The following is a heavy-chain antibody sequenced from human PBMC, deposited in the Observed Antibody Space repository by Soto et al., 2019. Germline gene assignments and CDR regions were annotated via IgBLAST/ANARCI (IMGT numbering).Heavy chain of an antibody. Sequence: QVQLQQWGAGLLKPSETLSLTCAVYGGSFSGYYWSWIRQPPGKGLEWIGEINHSGSTNYNPSLKSRVTIAVDTSKNQFSLKLSSVTAADTAVYYCARAVAGGELRIDYWGQGTLVTVSS. CDR3: ARAVAGGELRIDY. J-gene: IGHJ4*02. V-gene: IGHV4-34*01. CDR1: GGSFSGYY. CDR2: INHSGST. D-gene: IGHD1-26*01.